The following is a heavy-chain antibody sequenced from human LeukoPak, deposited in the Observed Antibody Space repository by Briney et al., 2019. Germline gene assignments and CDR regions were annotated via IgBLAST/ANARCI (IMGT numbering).Heavy chain of an antibody. CDR2: IYFSGST. D-gene: IGHD3-22*01. CDR3: PRGGSSGYPGRS. J-gene: IGHJ5*02. Sequence: SQTLSLTCTVSGGSISTSGFYWNWIRQHPGKGLEWIGYIYFSGSTNYNPSLKSRVTISVDTSKNQFSLKLSSVTAADTAVYYCPRGGSSGYPGRSWGQGNLVTVSS. CDR1: GGSISTSGFY. V-gene: IGHV4-31*03.